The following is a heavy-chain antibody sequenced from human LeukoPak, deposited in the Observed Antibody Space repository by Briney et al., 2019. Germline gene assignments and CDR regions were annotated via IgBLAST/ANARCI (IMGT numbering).Heavy chain of an antibody. CDR3: ARHYYGSGSYYRYNWFDP. Sequence: PGGSLRLSCAASGLTFSSYEMNWVRQAPGKGLEWVSYISSGGSTIYYADSVKGRFTISRDNAKNSLYLQMNSLRAEDTAVYYCARHYYGSGSYYRYNWFDPWGQGTLVTVSS. D-gene: IGHD3-10*01. J-gene: IGHJ5*02. CDR2: ISSGGSTI. V-gene: IGHV3-48*03. CDR1: GLTFSSYE.